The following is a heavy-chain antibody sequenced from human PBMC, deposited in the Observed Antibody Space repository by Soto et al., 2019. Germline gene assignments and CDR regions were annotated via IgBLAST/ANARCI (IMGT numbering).Heavy chain of an antibody. J-gene: IGHJ3*02. Sequence: TLSLTFAVYGGSFSGYYWSWIRQPPGKGLEWIGEINHSGSTNYNPSLKSRVTISVDTSKNSLYLQMNSLRAEDTAVYYCARGTPDIWGQGTMVTVSS. V-gene: IGHV4-34*01. CDR2: INHSGST. CDR1: GGSFSGYY. CDR3: ARGTPDI.